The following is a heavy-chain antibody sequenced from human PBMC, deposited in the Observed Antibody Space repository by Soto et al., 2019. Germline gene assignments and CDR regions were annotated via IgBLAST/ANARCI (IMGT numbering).Heavy chain of an antibody. V-gene: IGHV1-8*01. D-gene: IGHD3-10*01. CDR2: MNPNSGNT. CDR1: GYTFTSYD. Sequence: GSVKVYCKASGYTFTSYDINLVRQATGQGLEWMGWMNPNSGNTGYAQKFQGRVTMTRNTSISTAYMELSSLRSEDTAVYYCARGRLTMVRGSSQDGGMDVWGQGTPVTVSS. CDR3: ARGRLTMVRGSSQDGGMDV. J-gene: IGHJ6*01.